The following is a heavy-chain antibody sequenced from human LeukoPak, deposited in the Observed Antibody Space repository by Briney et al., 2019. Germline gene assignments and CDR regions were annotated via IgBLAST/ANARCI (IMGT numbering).Heavy chain of an antibody. CDR3: ARDGSRSHSASFVY. CDR2: IVSSGSVK. J-gene: IGHJ4*02. CDR1: EFTFSDYY. Sequence: GWSLRLSCTVSEFTFSDYYMSWLRQAPGKGLEWVSYIVSSGSVKYYADSVKGRFTISIDNAKNSLYLQMNSLGAEDTAVYYCARDGSRSHSASFVYWGQGNLVTVSS. D-gene: IGHD3-10*01. V-gene: IGHV3-11*04.